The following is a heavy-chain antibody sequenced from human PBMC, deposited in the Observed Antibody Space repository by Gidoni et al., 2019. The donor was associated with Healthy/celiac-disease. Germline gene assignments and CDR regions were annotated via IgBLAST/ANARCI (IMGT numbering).Heavy chain of an antibody. V-gene: IGHV3-64*01. CDR1: GFTFSSYA. CDR3: ARAGAGVVVTAMYDY. D-gene: IGHD2-21*02. J-gene: IGHJ4*02. Sequence: EVQLVESGGGLVQPGGSLRLSCAASGFTFSSYAMHWVRQAPGKGLEYVSAISSNGGSTYYANSGKGRFTISRDNSKNTLYLQMGSLRAEDMAVYYCARAGAGVVVTAMYDYWGQGTLVTVSS. CDR2: ISSNGGST.